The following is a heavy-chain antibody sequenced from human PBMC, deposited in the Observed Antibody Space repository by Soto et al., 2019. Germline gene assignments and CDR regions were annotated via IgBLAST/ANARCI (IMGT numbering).Heavy chain of an antibody. J-gene: IGHJ1*01. CDR3: ARDEGRQGPEYFHH. CDR2: INVDGNTI. Sequence: EVQLVESGGGLVQPGGSLRLSCAASGFSFSTYWMYWVRQAPGKGLVWVSRINVDGNTIKYADSVKGRFTVSRDNAKNTLYLQMNSLRAEDTAVYYCARDEGRQGPEYFHHWGQGTLVTVSS. V-gene: IGHV3-74*03. CDR1: GFSFSTYW.